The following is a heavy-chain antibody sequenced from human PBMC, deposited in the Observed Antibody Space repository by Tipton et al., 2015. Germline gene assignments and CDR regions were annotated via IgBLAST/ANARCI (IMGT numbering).Heavy chain of an antibody. CDR3: ATLVDGYSRIP. D-gene: IGHD5-24*01. J-gene: IGHJ5*02. Sequence: GEALSTYYWSWIRQSPGKGLEWIGYIYYNGNTKHNPSLKGRVTILVDTSKNQFSLKVNSVTAADTAVYYCATLVDGYSRIPWGQGTRVTVSS. V-gene: IGHV4-59*01. CDR2: IYYNGNT. CDR1: GEALSTYY.